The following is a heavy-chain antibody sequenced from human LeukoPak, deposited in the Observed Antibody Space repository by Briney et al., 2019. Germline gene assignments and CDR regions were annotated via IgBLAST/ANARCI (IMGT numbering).Heavy chain of an antibody. D-gene: IGHD6-13*01. CDR2: ISAYNGNT. CDR1: GYTFTSYG. CDR3: ARAAIVGYYFDY. J-gene: IGHJ4*02. Sequence: GASVKVSCKASGYTFTSYGISWVRQAPGQGLEWMGWISAYNGNTNYAQKFQGRVTMTRDTSTSTVYMELSSLRSEDTAVYYCARAAIVGYYFDYWGQGTLVTVSS. V-gene: IGHV1-18*01.